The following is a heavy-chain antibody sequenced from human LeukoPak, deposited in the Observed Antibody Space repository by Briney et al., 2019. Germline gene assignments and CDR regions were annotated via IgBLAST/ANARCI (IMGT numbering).Heavy chain of an antibody. D-gene: IGHD3-22*01. J-gene: IGHJ3*02. CDR2: IYYSEST. V-gene: IGHV4-39*07. CDR1: VGSISSSSYY. CDR3: ARGVSTTYYYGSSGLGHAFDI. Sequence: PSETLSLTCTVSVGSISSSSYYWGWIRRPPGKGLEWFGCIYYSESTYYNPSLKSRVTISVDTSKNQFSLRLSSVTAADTAVYYCARGVSTTYYYGSSGLGHAFDIWGQGTMVTVSS.